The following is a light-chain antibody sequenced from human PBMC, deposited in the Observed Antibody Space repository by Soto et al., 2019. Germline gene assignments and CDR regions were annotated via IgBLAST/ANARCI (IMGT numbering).Light chain of an antibody. V-gene: IGKV3-15*01. J-gene: IGKJ5*01. CDR3: QQYKSWPIT. CDR2: GPS. Sequence: DIVMMQSPATLSVSPGEGATLSCRATQSVGHDLAWYQQKTGQAPRLLIYGPSTRATGIPARFSGSGSGTEFALTISGLQSEDFAVYFCQQYKSWPITFGQGTRLEIK. CDR1: QSVGHD.